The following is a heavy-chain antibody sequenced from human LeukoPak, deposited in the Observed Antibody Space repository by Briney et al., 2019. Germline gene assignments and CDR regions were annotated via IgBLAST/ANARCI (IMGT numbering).Heavy chain of an antibody. Sequence: KSSETLSLTCTVSGGSISSGGYYWSWIRQHPGKGLEWIGYIYYSGSTYYNPSLKSRVTISVDTSKNQFSLKLSSVTAADTAVYYCSRAQTYYDILTGYYNNWFDPWGQGALVTVSS. CDR2: IYYSGST. J-gene: IGHJ5*02. CDR1: GGSISSGGYY. CDR3: SRAQTYYDILTGYYNNWFDP. D-gene: IGHD3-9*01. V-gene: IGHV4-31*03.